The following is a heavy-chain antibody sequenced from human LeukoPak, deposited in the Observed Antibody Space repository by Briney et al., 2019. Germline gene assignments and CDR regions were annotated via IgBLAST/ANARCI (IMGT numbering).Heavy chain of an antibody. Sequence: PSETLSLTCAVYGESMIGHYWTRIRQPPGKRLEWIGEIHHSGGINSNPSLKNRVTMSIDMSKNQFSLKLKSVTAADTAVYYCARATASGSGRAYDHWAQGNLVPVSS. CDR3: ARATASGSGRAYDH. J-gene: IGHJ4*02. CDR2: IHHSGGI. V-gene: IGHV4-34*01. CDR1: GESMIGHY. D-gene: IGHD3-10*01.